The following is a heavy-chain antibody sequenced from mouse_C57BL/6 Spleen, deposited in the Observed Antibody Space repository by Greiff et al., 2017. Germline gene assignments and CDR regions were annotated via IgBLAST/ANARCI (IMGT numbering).Heavy chain of an antibody. CDR3: ARRGLGLQGNYFDY. V-gene: IGHV1-82*01. CDR1: GYAFSSSW. CDR2: IYPGDGDT. D-gene: IGHD4-1*01. Sequence: VQLQQSGPELVKPGASVKISCKASGYAFSSSWMNWVKQRPGKGLEWIGRIYPGDGDTNYNGKFKGKATLTADKSSSTAYMQLSSLTSEDSAVFFCARRGLGLQGNYFDYWGQGTTLTVSS. J-gene: IGHJ2*01.